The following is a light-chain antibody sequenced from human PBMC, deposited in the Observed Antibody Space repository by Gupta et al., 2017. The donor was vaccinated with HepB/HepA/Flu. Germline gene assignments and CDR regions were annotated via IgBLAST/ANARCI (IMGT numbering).Light chain of an antibody. CDR1: SSNIGSNT. Sequence: QSVLTQPPSASGTPGQRVAIPCSGSSSNIGSNTVNWYQHIPGTAPKLLIYNNDQRPSGVPDRFSGSKSGTSASLATSGLHSEDEADYYCAAWDDSLNAYVFGTGTKVTVL. V-gene: IGLV1-44*01. J-gene: IGLJ1*01. CDR2: NND. CDR3: AAWDDSLNAYV.